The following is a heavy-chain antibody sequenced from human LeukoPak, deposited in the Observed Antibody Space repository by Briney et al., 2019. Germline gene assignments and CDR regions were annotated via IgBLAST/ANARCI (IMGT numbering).Heavy chain of an antibody. CDR2: ISWNSGSI. J-gene: IGHJ4*02. CDR1: GFTFDDYA. CDR3: ANTQSGY. Sequence: GRSLRLSCAASGFTFDDYAMHWVRQAPGKGLEWVSGISWNSGSIGYADSVKGRFTISRDNAKNSLYLRMNSLRAEDTALYYCANTQSGYWGQGTLVTVSS. V-gene: IGHV3-9*01.